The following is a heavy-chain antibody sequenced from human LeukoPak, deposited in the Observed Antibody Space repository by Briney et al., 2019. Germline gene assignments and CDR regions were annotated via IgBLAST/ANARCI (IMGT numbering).Heavy chain of an antibody. D-gene: IGHD6-13*01. J-gene: IGHJ4*02. CDR1: GFTFDDYA. CDR2: ISWNSGSI. V-gene: IGHV3-9*01. Sequence: GGSLRLSCAASGFTFDDYAMHWVRHAPGKGLEWVSGISWNSGSIGYADSVKGRFTISRDNAKNSLYLQMNNLRAEDTALYYCAKDMGYGSSSWYAVDYWGQGTLVTVSS. CDR3: AKDMGYGSSSWYAVDY.